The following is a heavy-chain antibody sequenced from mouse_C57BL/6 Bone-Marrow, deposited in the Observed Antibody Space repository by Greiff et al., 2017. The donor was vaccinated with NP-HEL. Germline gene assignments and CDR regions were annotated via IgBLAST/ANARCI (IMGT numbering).Heavy chain of an antibody. CDR3: AHYEYAGGYYDY. CDR1: GYSITSGYY. V-gene: IGHV3-6*01. Sequence: VQLKESGPGLVKPSQSLSLTCSVTGYSITSGYYWNWIRQFPENKLEWMGYIRYDGCNNYNPSLKNRISITRDTSKNQFFLKLNSVTTEDTATYYGAHYEYAGGYYDYWGKGTTLTVSS. J-gene: IGHJ2*01. CDR2: IRYDGCN. D-gene: IGHD2-4*01.